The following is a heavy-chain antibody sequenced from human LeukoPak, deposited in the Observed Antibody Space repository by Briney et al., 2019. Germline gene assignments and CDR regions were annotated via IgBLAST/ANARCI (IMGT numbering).Heavy chain of an antibody. Sequence: RASVKVSCKASGYTFTSYGISWVRQAPGQGLEWLGWINGYNGNTNYAQKVQGRITITTDTSTSTAYMELSSLRSEDTAVYYCARSLRDDYYYMDVWGKGTTVTVSS. CDR3: ARSLRDDYYYMDV. J-gene: IGHJ6*03. V-gene: IGHV1-18*01. CDR1: GYTFTSYG. CDR2: INGYNGNT.